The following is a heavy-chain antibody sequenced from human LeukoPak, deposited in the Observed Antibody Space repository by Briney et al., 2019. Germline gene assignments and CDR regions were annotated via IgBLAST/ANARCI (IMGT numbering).Heavy chain of an antibody. D-gene: IGHD1-1*01. V-gene: IGHV4-38-2*01. CDR3: ARLERPYYFDY. CDR2: IYHSGST. CDR1: GYSISSGYY. Sequence: NPSETLSLTCAVSGYSISSGYYWGWIRQPPGKGLEWIGSIYHSGSTYYNPSLKSRVTISVDTSKNQFSLKLSSVTAADTAVYYCARLERPYYFDYWGQGTLVTVSP. J-gene: IGHJ4*02.